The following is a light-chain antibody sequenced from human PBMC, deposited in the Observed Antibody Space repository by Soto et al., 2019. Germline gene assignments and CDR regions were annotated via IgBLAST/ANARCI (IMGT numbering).Light chain of an antibody. Sequence: EIVLTQSPGTLSLSPGERATLPCRASQSVSTNLAWYQQRPGQAPRLIISGAYTRATGIPARFSGSGSGTEFTLSISSLQSEDFAIYYCQQFNKWPRTFGQGTKVDIK. CDR3: QQFNKWPRT. V-gene: IGKV3-15*01. J-gene: IGKJ1*01. CDR2: GAY. CDR1: QSVSTN.